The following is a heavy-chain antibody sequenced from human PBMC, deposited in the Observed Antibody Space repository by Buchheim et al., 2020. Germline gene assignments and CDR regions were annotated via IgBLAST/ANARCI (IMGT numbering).Heavy chain of an antibody. V-gene: IGHV3-30*18. J-gene: IGHJ6*02. CDR1: GFTFSSYG. CDR2: ISYDGSNK. CDR3: AKDLAGYYYYCGMDV. Sequence: QVQLVESGGGVVQPGRSLRLSCAASGFTFSSYGMHWVRQAPGKGLEWVAVISYDGSNKYYADSVKGRFTISRDNSKNTLYLQMNSLRAEDTAVYYWAKDLAGYYYYCGMDVWGQGTT.